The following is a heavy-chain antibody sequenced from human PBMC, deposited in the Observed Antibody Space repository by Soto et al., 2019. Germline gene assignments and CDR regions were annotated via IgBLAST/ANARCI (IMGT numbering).Heavy chain of an antibody. CDR3: ARCFYGWGNYPYYYYGMDV. Sequence: LSLTCAVSGFSISSSHWWGWIRQPPGKGLEWIGYIYYNGNTDYNPSLKSRVTMSVDTSKNHFSLKLSSVTAVDTAVYYCARCFYGWGNYPYYYYGMDVWGQGTTVTVSS. CDR2: IYYNGNT. J-gene: IGHJ6*02. CDR1: GFSISSSHW. D-gene: IGHD3-10*01. V-gene: IGHV4-28*01.